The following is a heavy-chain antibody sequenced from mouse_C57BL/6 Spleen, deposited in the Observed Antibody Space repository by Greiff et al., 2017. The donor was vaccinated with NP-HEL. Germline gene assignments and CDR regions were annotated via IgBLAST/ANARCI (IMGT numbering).Heavy chain of an antibody. V-gene: IGHV1-15*01. D-gene: IGHD1-1*01. J-gene: IGHJ4*01. Sequence: QVQLKQSGAELVRPGASVTLSCKASGYTFTDYEMHWVKQTPVHGLEWIGAIDPETGGTAYNQKFKGKAILTADKSSSTAYMELRSLTSEDSAVYYCTRRLITTLVMDYWGQGTSVTVSS. CDR3: TRRLITTLVMDY. CDR1: GYTFTDYE. CDR2: IDPETGGT.